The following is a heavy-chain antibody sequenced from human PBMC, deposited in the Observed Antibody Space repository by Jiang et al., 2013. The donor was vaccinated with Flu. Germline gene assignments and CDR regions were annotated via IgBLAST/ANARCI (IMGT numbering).Heavy chain of an antibody. CDR1: GGTFSSYA. CDR3: ARDGTPPYYYDSRRIDAFDI. J-gene: IGHJ3*02. V-gene: IGHV1-69*01. CDR2: IIPIFGTA. Sequence: GAEVKKPGSSVKVSCKASGGTFSSYAISWVRQAPGQGLEWMGGIIPIFGTANYAQKFQGRVTITADESTSTAYMELSSLRSEDTAVYYCARDGTPPYYYDSRRIDAFDIWGQGTMVTVSS. D-gene: IGHD3-22*01.